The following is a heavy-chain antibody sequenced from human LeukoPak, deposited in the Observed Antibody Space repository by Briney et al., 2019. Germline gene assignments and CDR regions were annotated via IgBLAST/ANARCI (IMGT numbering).Heavy chain of an antibody. D-gene: IGHD3-22*01. CDR3: AKEYYDSSGYHRPGAFDI. Sequence: GGSLRLSCAASGFTFSTYAMGWVRQAPGKGLEWVAVISYDGSNKYYADSVKGRFTISRDNSKNTLYLQMNSLRAEDTAVYYCAKEYYDSSGYHRPGAFDIWGQGTMVTVSS. CDR2: ISYDGSNK. J-gene: IGHJ3*02. V-gene: IGHV3-30*18. CDR1: GFTFSTYA.